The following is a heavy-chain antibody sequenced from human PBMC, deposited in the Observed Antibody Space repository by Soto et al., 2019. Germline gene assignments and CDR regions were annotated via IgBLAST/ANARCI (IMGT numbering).Heavy chain of an antibody. D-gene: IGHD3-10*01. CDR2: IYYSGST. CDR3: ARDFCGMVRGVPCYYFDY. V-gene: IGHV4-39*02. Sequence: SETLSLTCTVSGGSISSSSYYWGWIRQPPGKGLEWIGSIYYSGSTYYNPSLKSRVTISVDTSKNQFSLKLSSVTAADTAVYYCARDFCGMVRGVPCYYFDYWGQGTLVTVSS. J-gene: IGHJ4*02. CDR1: GGSISSSSYY.